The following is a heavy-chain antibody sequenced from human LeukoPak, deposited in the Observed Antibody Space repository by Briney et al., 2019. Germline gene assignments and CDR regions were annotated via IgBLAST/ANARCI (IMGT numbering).Heavy chain of an antibody. CDR1: GYTFTSYY. V-gene: IGHV1-46*01. CDR3: ARATQSWFDP. CDR2: INHSGGSA. Sequence: ASVKVSCKASGYTFTSYYLHWVRQAPGQGLEWIGIINHSGGSASYAQKFQGRVTMTRDTSSSTVYLELSSLRSGDTAVYYCARATQSWFDPWGQGTLVTVSS. J-gene: IGHJ5*02.